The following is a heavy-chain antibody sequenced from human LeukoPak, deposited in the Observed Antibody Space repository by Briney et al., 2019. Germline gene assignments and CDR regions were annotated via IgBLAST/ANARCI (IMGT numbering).Heavy chain of an antibody. Sequence: GVSERLLCAASGFPFNRYHMSWARHARERALVWLTGFRGCCGGTFYADSVKGRFTISRDYSKNTLYLQMNSLRAEDTAVYYCAKDLFRFTLTVVVTATDSQGYAFDIWGQGTMVTVSS. J-gene: IGHJ3*02. CDR1: GFPFNRYH. V-gene: IGHV3-23*01. CDR2: FRGCCGGT. D-gene: IGHD2-21*02. CDR3: AKDLFRFTLTVVVTATDSQGYAFDI.